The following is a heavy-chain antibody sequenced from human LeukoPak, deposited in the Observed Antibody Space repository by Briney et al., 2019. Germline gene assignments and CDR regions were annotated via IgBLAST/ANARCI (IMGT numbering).Heavy chain of an antibody. CDR1: GCTFSSYA. V-gene: IGHV3-30*04. J-gene: IGHJ3*02. CDR3: ARVRSYCSGGSCSRAFDI. Sequence: PGGSLRLSCAASGCTFSSYAMHWVRQAPGKGLEWVAVISYDGSNKYYADSVKGRFTISRDNSKNTLYLQMNSLRAEDTAVYYCARVRSYCSGGSCSRAFDIWGQGTMVTVSS. CDR2: ISYDGSNK. D-gene: IGHD2-15*01.